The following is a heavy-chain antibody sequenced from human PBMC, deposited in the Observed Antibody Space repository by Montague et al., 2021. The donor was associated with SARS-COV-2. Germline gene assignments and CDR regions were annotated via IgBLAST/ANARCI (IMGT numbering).Heavy chain of an antibody. J-gene: IGHJ3*02. D-gene: IGHD3-10*01. CDR1: GFTFNNYG. CDR3: AKPTSIFWFGKFTADAFDI. CDR2: ISYEGSKI. Sequence: SLRLSCAVSGFTFNNYGMHWVRQAPGKGLEWVAVISYEGSKIFYADSVEGRFTISRDSSKNTVYLQMNSLRAEDTAVYYCAKPTSIFWFGKFTADAFDIWGQGTMVTVSP. V-gene: IGHV3-30*18.